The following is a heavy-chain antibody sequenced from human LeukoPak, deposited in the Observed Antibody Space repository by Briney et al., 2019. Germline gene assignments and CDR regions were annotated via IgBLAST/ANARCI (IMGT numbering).Heavy chain of an antibody. V-gene: IGHV3-73*01. J-gene: IGHJ6*03. CDR3: TRGAVAGLYYYYYMDV. Sequence: PGGSLRLSCAASGFTFSSYWMHWVRQASGKGLEWVGRIRSKANSYATAYAASVKGRFTISRDDSKNTAYLQMNSLKTEDTAVYYCTRGAVAGLYYYYYMDVWGKGTTVTVSS. CDR1: GFTFSSYW. D-gene: IGHD6-19*01. CDR2: IRSKANSYAT.